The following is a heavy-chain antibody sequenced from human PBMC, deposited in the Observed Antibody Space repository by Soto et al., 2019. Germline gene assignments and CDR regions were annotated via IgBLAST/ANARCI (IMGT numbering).Heavy chain of an antibody. CDR1: GDSVSSSHY. J-gene: IGHJ4*02. CDR3: ARAAPVFGGFAS. Sequence: QVQLQESGPGLVKPSQTLSLTCTVSGDSVSSSHYWSWIRQPPGKGLQWIGYIYDSVITNYNPSLNSRVTIPVDTSKDQFSLRLTSVTAADTAVYYCARAAPVFGGFASWGQGTLVTVSS. V-gene: IGHV4-61*01. CDR2: IYDSVIT. D-gene: IGHD3-16*01.